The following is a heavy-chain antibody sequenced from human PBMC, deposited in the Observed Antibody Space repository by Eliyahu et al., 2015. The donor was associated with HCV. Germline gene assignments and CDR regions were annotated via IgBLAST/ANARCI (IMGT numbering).Heavy chain of an antibody. CDR3: TTVEAYCGGDCYSSYYYYGMDV. Sequence: CAASGFTFSNAWMSWVRQAPGKGLEWVGRIKSKTDGGTTDYAAPVKGRFTISRDDSKNTLYLQMNSLKTEDTAVYYCTTVEAYCGGDCYSSYYYYGMDVWGQGTTVTVSS. D-gene: IGHD2-21*01. CDR1: GFTFSNAW. J-gene: IGHJ6*02. CDR2: IKSKTDGGTT. V-gene: IGHV3-15*01.